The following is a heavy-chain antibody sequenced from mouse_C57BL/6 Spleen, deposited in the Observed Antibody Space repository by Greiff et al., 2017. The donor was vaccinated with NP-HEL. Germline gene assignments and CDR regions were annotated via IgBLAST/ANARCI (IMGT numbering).Heavy chain of an antibody. J-gene: IGHJ4*01. Sequence: DVKLVESGGGLVKPGGSLKLSCAASGFTFSSYTMSWVRQTPEKRLEWVATISGGGGNTYYPDSVKGRFTISRDNAKNTLYLQMSSLRSEDTALYYCARSYWENYAMDYWGQGTSVTVSS. CDR2: ISGGGGNT. D-gene: IGHD4-1*01. V-gene: IGHV5-9*01. CDR3: ARSYWENYAMDY. CDR1: GFTFSSYT.